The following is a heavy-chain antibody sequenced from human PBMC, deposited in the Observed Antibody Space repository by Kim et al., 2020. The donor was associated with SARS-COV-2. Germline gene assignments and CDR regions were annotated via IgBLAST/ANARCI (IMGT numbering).Heavy chain of an antibody. V-gene: IGHV3-21*01. J-gene: IGHJ6*02. CDR2: ISSSSGNI. CDR1: GFTFSSYS. Sequence: GGSLRLSCAASGFTFSSYSMNWVRQAPGKGLEWVSSISSSSGNIYYADSVKGRFTISRDNAKNSLYLQMNSLRAEDTAVYYCASQLYGDYVWRYGMDVWGQGTLVTVSS. D-gene: IGHD4-17*01. CDR3: ASQLYGDYVWRYGMDV.